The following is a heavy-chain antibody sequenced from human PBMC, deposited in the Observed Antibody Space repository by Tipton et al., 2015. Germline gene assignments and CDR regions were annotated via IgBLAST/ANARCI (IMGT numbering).Heavy chain of an antibody. CDR1: GGSIPGYY. CDR3: ARTRYCFGTTCHEDYFYGMDV. J-gene: IGHJ6*02. Sequence: TLSLTCAVSGGSIPGYYWSWIRQPPGKGLEWIGFFYYGGSTNYNPSLKSRVTISADTSKNQFSLTLRSVTAADTAVYYCARTRYCFGTTCHEDYFYGMDVWGQGTMVTVSS. V-gene: IGHV4-59*01. CDR2: FYYGGST. D-gene: IGHD2-2*01.